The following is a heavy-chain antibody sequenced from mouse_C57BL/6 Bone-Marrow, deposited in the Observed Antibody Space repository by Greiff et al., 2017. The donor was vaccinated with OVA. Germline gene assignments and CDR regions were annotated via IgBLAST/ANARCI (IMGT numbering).Heavy chain of an antibody. CDR3: ARGLTTVVATDY. V-gene: IGHV1-64*01. Sequence: QVQLQQPGAELVKPGASVKLSCKASGYTFTSYWMHWVKQRPGQGLEWIGVIHPNSGSTNYNEKFKSKATLTVDKSSSTAYMQLSSLTSEDSAVYYCARGLTTVVATDYWGQGTTLTVSS. D-gene: IGHD1-1*01. CDR1: GYTFTSYW. CDR2: IHPNSGST. J-gene: IGHJ2*01.